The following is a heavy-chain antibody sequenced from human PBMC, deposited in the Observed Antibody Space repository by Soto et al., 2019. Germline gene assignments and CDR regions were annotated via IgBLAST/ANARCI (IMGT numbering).Heavy chain of an antibody. CDR2: LNHSGST. V-gene: IGHV4-34*01. J-gene: IGHJ4*02. D-gene: IGHD3-22*01. Sequence: QVQLQQWGAGLLKPSETLSLTCAVYGGSFSGYYWSWIRQPPGKGLEWIGELNHSGSTNCNPSLKSRVTIPVDTSKNQFSLKLGSVTAADTAVYYCGVRRYYYDGSGYLLSILGSTVVDYWGQGTLVTASS. CDR1: GGSFSGYY. CDR3: GVRRYYYDGSGYLLSILGSTVVDY.